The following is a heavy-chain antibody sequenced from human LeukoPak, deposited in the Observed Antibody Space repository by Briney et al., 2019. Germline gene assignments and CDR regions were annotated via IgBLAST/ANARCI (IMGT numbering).Heavy chain of an antibody. CDR1: GFIFSSYA. CDR2: ISGSGGST. D-gene: IGHD3-22*01. Sequence: HPGGSLRLSCAASGFIFSSYAMSWVRQAPGKGLEWVSAISGSGGSTYYADSVKGRFTISRDNSKNTLYLQMNSLRAEDTAVYYCAKDIHYYDSSGYYYVPYYFDYWGQGTLVTVSS. J-gene: IGHJ4*02. CDR3: AKDIHYYDSSGYYYVPYYFDY. V-gene: IGHV3-23*01.